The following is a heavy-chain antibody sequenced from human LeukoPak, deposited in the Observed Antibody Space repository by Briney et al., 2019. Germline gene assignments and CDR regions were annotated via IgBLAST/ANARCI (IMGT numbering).Heavy chain of an antibody. CDR3: ARDRTLGYYDY. V-gene: IGHV4-30-4*01. CDR2: IYYSGST. Sequence: SETLSLTCTVSGGSISSGDYYWSWIRQPSGKGLEWIGYIYYSGSTYYNPSLKSRVTISVDTSKNQFSLKLSSVTAADTAVYYCARDRTLGYYDYWGQGTLVTVSS. D-gene: IGHD2-15*01. J-gene: IGHJ4*02. CDR1: GGSISSGDYY.